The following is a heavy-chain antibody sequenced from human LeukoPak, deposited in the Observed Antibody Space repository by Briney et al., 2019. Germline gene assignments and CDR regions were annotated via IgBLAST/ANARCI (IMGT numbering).Heavy chain of an antibody. J-gene: IGHJ5*02. V-gene: IGHV4-59*01. CDR3: ARHSLPGSWFDP. CDR2: IYYSGST. Sequence: PSETLSLTCTVSGGSISSYYWSWIRQPPGKGLEWIGYIYYSGSTNYNPSLKSRVTISVDTSKNQFSLKLSSVTAADTAVYYCARHSLPGSWFDPWGQGTLVTVSS. CDR1: GGSISSYY.